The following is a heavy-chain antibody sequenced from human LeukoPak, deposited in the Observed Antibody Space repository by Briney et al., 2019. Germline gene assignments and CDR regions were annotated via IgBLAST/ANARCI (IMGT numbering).Heavy chain of an antibody. V-gene: IGHV3-23*01. CDR2: ISGTGGTT. CDR3: AKEAAGAGQYYFDY. Sequence: PGGSLRLSCAASGFTFNNYAMTWVRQAPGKGLEWVSAISGTGGTTYYSDSVKGRFTISRDNSKNTLYLQMNSLRAEDTAVYYCAKEAAGAGQYYFDYWGQGTLVTVSS. J-gene: IGHJ4*02. CDR1: GFTFNNYA. D-gene: IGHD6-13*01.